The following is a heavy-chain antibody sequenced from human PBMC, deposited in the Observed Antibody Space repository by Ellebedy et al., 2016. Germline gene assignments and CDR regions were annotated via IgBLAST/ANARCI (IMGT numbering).Heavy chain of an antibody. V-gene: IGHV3-74*01. D-gene: IGHD5-24*01. CDR2: TNSDGSTT. CDR1: GFTFSYYW. CDR3: ARDGMATDYYYYMDV. J-gene: IGHJ6*03. Sequence: HTGGSLRLSCAASGFTFSYYWMHWVRQAPGKGLVWVSRTNSDGSTTSYADSVRGQFTISRDNAKNRLYLQMNSLRAEDTAVYYCARDGMATDYYYYMDVWGKGTTVTVSS.